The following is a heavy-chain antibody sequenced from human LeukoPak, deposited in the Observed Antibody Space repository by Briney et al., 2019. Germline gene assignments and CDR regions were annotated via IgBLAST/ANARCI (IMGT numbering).Heavy chain of an antibody. Sequence: PGGSLRLSCAASGFTFDDYAMHWVRQAPGKGLEWVSGISWNSGSIGYADSVKGRFTISRDNAKNSLYLQMNSLRAEDTALYYCAKDKGPNIHSSAMQNWGQGTLVTVSS. J-gene: IGHJ4*02. D-gene: IGHD6-19*01. CDR2: ISWNSGSI. CDR3: AKDKGPNIHSSAMQN. V-gene: IGHV3-9*01. CDR1: GFTFDDYA.